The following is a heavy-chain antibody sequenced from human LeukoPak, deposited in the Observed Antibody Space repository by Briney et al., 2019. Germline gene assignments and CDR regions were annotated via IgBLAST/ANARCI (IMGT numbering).Heavy chain of an antibody. J-gene: IGHJ4*02. Sequence: GGSLRLSCAASGFTFSSYATHWGRQAPGKGLEYVSAISSNGGSTYYADSVKGRFTISRDNSKNTLYLQMSSLRAEDTAVYYCVKNSLRSIAAAGAFDYWGQGTLVTVSS. CDR1: GFTFSSYA. V-gene: IGHV3-64D*06. D-gene: IGHD6-13*01. CDR2: ISSNGGST. CDR3: VKNSLRSIAAAGAFDY.